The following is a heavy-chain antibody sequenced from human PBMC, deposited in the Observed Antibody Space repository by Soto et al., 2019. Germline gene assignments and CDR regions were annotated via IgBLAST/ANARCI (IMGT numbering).Heavy chain of an antibody. D-gene: IGHD3-22*01. J-gene: IGHJ4*02. CDR1: GGTXISYA. CDR2: IIPIFCTA. Sequence: GXSXKFSCKGFGGTXISYAIRLVRQAPVQGLEWMGGIIPIFCTANYAQKFQGRVTITADKSTRTAYMELSSTRSDDTAVYYCASHPYYDSSGYYLGYWGQGTLVTVSS. V-gene: IGHV1-69*06. CDR3: ASHPYYDSSGYYLGY.